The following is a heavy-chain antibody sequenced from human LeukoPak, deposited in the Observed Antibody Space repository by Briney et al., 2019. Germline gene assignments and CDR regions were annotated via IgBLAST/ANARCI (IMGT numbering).Heavy chain of an antibody. J-gene: IGHJ4*02. V-gene: IGHV4-34*01. CDR1: GGSFSGYY. D-gene: IGHD2-15*01. Sequence: SETLSLTCAVYGGSFSGYYWSWIRQPPGKGLEWIGEINHSGSTNYNPSHKSRVTISVDTSKNQFSLKLSSVTAADTAVYYCARDQTPFYWGQGSLVTVSS. CDR3: ARDQTPFY. CDR2: INHSGST.